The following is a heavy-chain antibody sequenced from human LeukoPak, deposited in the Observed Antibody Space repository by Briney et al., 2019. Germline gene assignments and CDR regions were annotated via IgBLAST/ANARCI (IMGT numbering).Heavy chain of an antibody. CDR3: ARGTDYGSGSYYKIPFDY. CDR1: GGSISSGSYY. CDR2: IYTSGST. D-gene: IGHD3-10*01. V-gene: IGHV4-61*02. J-gene: IGHJ4*02. Sequence: PSQTLSLTCTVSGGSISSGSYYWSWIRQPAGKGLEWIGRIYTSGSTNYNPSLKSQVTISVDTSKNQFSLKLSSVTAADTAVYYCARGTDYGSGSYYKIPFDYWGQGSLVTVSS.